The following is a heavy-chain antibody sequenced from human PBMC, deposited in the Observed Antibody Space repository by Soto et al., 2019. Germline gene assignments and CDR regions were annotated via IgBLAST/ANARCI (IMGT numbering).Heavy chain of an antibody. CDR2: ISYDGSNK. CDR1: GFTFSSYG. Sequence: QVQLVESGGGVVQPGRSLRLSCAASGFTFSSYGVHWVRQAPGKGLEWVAVISYDGSNKHYADSLKGRFTISRDNSKTTLYLKMNSLRAEDTAVYYCVRDRYSSVWMGYDYYYGVDVWGQGTTVTVSS. J-gene: IGHJ6*02. D-gene: IGHD6-19*01. V-gene: IGHV3-30-3*01. CDR3: VRDRYSSVWMGYDYYYGVDV.